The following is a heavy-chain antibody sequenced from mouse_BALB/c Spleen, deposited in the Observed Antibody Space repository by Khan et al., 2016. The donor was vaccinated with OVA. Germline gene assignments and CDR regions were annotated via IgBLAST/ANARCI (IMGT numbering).Heavy chain of an antibody. J-gene: IGHJ2*01. V-gene: IGHV1S137*01. CDR2: ISTDSVNT. CDR3: AISDYFDS. Sequence: QIQLVQSGPELVRPGVSVKISCKGSGYTFTDYSMHWVKQSHAKSLEWIGVISTDSVNTNYNQKFKGKATLTVDKSSSTAYMELARMTSEDSAIYYCAISDYFDSWGQGTTLTVSS. CDR1: GYTFTDYS.